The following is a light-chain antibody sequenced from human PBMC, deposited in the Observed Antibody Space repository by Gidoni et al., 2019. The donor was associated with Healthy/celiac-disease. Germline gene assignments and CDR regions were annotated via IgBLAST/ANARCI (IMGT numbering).Light chain of an antibody. Sequence: QMTQSPSSLSASVGDRVTITCQASQDISNYLNWYQQKPGKAPKLLIYDASNLETGVPSRFSGSGSGTDFTFTISSLQPEDIATYYCQQYDNLPTLXPXTKVDIK. V-gene: IGKV1-33*01. CDR3: QQYDNLPT. J-gene: IGKJ3*01. CDR1: QDISNY. CDR2: DAS.